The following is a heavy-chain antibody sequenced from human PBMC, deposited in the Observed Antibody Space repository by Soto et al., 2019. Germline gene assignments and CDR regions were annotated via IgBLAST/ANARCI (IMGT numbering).Heavy chain of an antibody. D-gene: IGHD6-19*01. CDR3: ARDFSSGWYGGFDY. Sequence: SLRLSCAASGFTFSSYGMHWVRQAPGKGLEWVAVIWYGGSNKYYADSVKGRFTISRDNSKNTLYLQMNSLRAEDTAVYYCARDFSSGWYGGFDYWGQGTLVTVSS. CDR2: IWYGGSNK. CDR1: GFTFSSYG. V-gene: IGHV3-33*01. J-gene: IGHJ4*02.